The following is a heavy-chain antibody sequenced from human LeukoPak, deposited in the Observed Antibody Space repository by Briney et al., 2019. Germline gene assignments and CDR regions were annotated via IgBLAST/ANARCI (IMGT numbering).Heavy chain of an antibody. CDR3: ARVAEYHLQYYFDY. J-gene: IGHJ4*02. Sequence: SVKVSCKASGGTFSSYAISWVRQAPGQGLEWMGRIIPILGIANYAQKFQGRVTITADKSTSTAYMELSSLRSEDTAVYYCARVAEYHLQYYFDYWGQGTLVTVSS. V-gene: IGHV1-69*04. CDR1: GGTFSSYA. CDR2: IIPILGIA. D-gene: IGHD2-2*01.